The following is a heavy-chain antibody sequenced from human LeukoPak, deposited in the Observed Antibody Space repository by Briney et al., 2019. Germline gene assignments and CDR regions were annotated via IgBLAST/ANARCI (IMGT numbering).Heavy chain of an antibody. CDR3: ARLTGTTPLDY. J-gene: IGHJ4*02. CDR1: GGSISTYS. CDR2: IFPSGTT. V-gene: IGHV4-4*07. Sequence: SETLSLTCSVSGGSISTYSWNWIRQPAGKGLEWIGRIFPSGTTKYHPPLKSRVTMSVDTSKNHFSLKLSSVTAADTAVYYCARLTGTTPLDYWGQGILVTVSS. D-gene: IGHD1-20*01.